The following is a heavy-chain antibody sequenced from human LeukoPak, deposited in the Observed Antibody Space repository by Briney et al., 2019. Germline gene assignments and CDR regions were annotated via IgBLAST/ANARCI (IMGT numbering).Heavy chain of an antibody. V-gene: IGHV1-69*05. CDR3: ARFSPYYDSSGYLSFDY. CDR1: GGTLSSYA. Sequence: SVKVSCKASGGTLSSYAISWVRQAPGQGLEWMGGIIPIFGTANYAQKFQGRVTITTDESTSTAYMELSSLRSEDTAVYYCARFSPYYDSSGYLSFDYWGQGTLVTVSS. J-gene: IGHJ4*02. CDR2: IIPIFGTA. D-gene: IGHD3-22*01.